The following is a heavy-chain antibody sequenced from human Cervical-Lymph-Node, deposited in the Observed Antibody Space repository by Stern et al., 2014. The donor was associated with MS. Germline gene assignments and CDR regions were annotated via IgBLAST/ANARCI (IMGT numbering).Heavy chain of an antibody. D-gene: IGHD4-11*01. Sequence: VQLEESGSEVKKPGSSVKVSCKSSGDTFSNYALSWVRQAPGQGLEWVGGLIPFVGATRYGQKFQGRVTITPEESTGTAFMELSNRTSDDTAVYYCALRRSYYVFWGQGTLISVSS. CDR3: ALRRSYYVF. CDR1: GDTFSNYA. CDR2: LIPFVGAT. J-gene: IGHJ4*02. V-gene: IGHV1-69*01.